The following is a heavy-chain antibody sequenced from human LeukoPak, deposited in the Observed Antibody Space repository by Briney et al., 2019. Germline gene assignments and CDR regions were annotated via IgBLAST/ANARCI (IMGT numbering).Heavy chain of an antibody. CDR2: ISGSGGST. CDR1: GFTFSSYA. J-gene: IGHJ4*02. V-gene: IGHV3-23*01. Sequence: GGPLRLSCAASGFTFSSYAMSWDRQAPGKGLEWVSVISGSGGSTYYADSVKGRFTISRDNSKNTLYLQMNSLRAEDTAVYYCAKGGLAVAGRYFDYWGQGTLVTVSS. CDR3: AKGGLAVAGRYFDY. D-gene: IGHD6-19*01.